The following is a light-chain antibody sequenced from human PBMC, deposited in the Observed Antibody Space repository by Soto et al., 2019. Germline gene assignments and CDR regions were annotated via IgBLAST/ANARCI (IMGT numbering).Light chain of an antibody. CDR2: AAS. Sequence: IQMIQSPFSLFASVGDRVTLTCQASQSVRDYVNWYQQRPGKAPNLLIYAASTWHSGVPSRFSGSGSGTFFTLTINGLQPEDFATYYCQQSYITPRIFGQGTKVEV. CDR3: QQSYITPRI. J-gene: IGKJ1*01. V-gene: IGKV1-39*01. CDR1: QSVRDY.